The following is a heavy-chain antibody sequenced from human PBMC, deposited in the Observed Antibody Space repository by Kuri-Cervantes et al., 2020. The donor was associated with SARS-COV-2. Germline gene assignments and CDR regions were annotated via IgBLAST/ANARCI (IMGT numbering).Heavy chain of an antibody. J-gene: IGHJ6*03. CDR2: IYYSGST. CDR3: ARDFSGRLTGDHYYYYYMDV. V-gene: IGHV4-61*01. D-gene: IGHD7-27*01. Sequence: SETLSLTCAVSGYSISSSYYWSWIRQPPGKGLEWIGYIYYSGSTNYNPSLKSRVTISVDTSKNQFSLKLSSVTAADTAVYYCARDFSGRLTGDHYYYYYMDVWGKGTMVTVSS. CDR1: GYSISSSYY.